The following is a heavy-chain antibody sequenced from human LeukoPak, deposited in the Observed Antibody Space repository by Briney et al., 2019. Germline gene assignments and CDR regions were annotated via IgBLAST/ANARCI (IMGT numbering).Heavy chain of an antibody. CDR3: ASSRDGYNPLFDY. CDR2: INHSGST. D-gene: IGHD5-24*01. CDR1: GGSFSGYY. J-gene: IGHJ4*02. V-gene: IGHV4-34*01. Sequence: PSETLSLTCAVYGGSFSGYYWSWIRQPPGKGLEWIGEINHSGSTNYNPSLKSRVTISVDTSKNQFSLKLSSVTAADTAMYYCASSRDGYNPLFDYWGQGTLVTVSS.